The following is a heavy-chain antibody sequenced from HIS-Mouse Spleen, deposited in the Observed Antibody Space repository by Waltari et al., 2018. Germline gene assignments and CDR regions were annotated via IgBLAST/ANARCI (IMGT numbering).Heavy chain of an antibody. V-gene: IGHV4-39*07. CDR2: IHYSGRN. Sequence: QLQLQESGPGLVKPSETLSLTCTVSGGSISSSSYYWGWIRQPPGKGLEGIGRIHYSGRNCYNPALKGRVTIAVDTSRNQFSLRLGSVTAADTAVYYCAREIPYSSSWYDWYFDLWGRGTLVTVSS. CDR1: GGSISSSSYY. J-gene: IGHJ2*01. CDR3: AREIPYSSSWYDWYFDL. D-gene: IGHD6-13*01.